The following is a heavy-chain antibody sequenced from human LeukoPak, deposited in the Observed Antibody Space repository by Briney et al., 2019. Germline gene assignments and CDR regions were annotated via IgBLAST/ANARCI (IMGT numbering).Heavy chain of an antibody. CDR3: AKTYYYDSSGYE. Sequence: GGSLRLSCAASGFTFSSYGMHWVRQAPGKGLEWVAFIRYDGSNKYYADSVKGRFTISRDNSKNTLYLQMNSLRAEDTAVYYCAKTYYYDSSGYEWGQGTLVTVSS. CDR1: GFTFSSYG. D-gene: IGHD3-22*01. V-gene: IGHV3-30*02. J-gene: IGHJ4*02. CDR2: IRYDGSNK.